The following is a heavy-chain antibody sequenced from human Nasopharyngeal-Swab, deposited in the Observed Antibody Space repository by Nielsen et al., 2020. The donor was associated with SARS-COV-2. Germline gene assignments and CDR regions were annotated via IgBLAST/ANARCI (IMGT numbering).Heavy chain of an antibody. CDR2: SASDDNT. J-gene: IGHJ6*03. D-gene: IGHD3-3*01. CDR1: GFAFDVYA. Sequence: GESLKISCAASGFAFDVYAMNWVRQAPGKGLEWISTSASDDNTFYADSVKGRFTISRDKSKSTVHLQMNSLRAEDTAVYFCAKVRFSMYFFDMDVWGQGTTVTVSS. CDR3: AKVRFSMYFFDMDV. V-gene: IGHV3-23*01.